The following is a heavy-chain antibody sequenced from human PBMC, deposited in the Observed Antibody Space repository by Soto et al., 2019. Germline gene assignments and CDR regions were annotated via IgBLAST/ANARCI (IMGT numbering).Heavy chain of an antibody. CDR1: GGSISSGDYY. D-gene: IGHD5-18*01. V-gene: IGHV4-30-4*01. CDR3: ASSHGYSYGYVDY. Sequence: SETLSLTCTVSGGSISSGDYYWSWIRQPPGKGLEWIGYIYYSGSTYYNPSLKSRVTISVDTSKNQFSLKLSSVTAADTAVYYCASSHGYSYGYVDYWGQGTLVTVSS. CDR2: IYYSGST. J-gene: IGHJ4*02.